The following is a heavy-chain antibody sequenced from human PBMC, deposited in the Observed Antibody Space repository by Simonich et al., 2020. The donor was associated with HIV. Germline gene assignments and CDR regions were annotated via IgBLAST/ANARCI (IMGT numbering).Heavy chain of an antibody. V-gene: IGHV4-34*01. CDR2: INHSGIT. J-gene: IGHJ4*02. D-gene: IGHD3-3*01. CDR1: GGSFSGYY. CDR3: ARRDRELILYFDY. Sequence: QVQLQQWGAGLLKPSETLSLTWAVYGGSFSGYYWSWIRQPPGKGREWIGEINHSGITNYKSSLNSRATISVDKSKNQFSLKLSSVTAADTAIYYCARRDRELILYFDYWGQGNLVTVSS.